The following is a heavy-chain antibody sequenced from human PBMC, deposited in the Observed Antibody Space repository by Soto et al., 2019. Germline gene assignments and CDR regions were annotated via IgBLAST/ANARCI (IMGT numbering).Heavy chain of an antibody. D-gene: IGHD2-2*01. CDR3: ARDQGLNVVVPAAKS. CDR2: IIPILGIA. Sequence: QVQLVQSGAEVKKPGSSVKVSCKASGGTFSSYTISWVRQAPGQGLEWMGRIIPILGIANYAQKFQGRVTITADKSTGTAYMELSSLRSNDAAVYYCARDQGLNVVVPAAKSWGKGTLVTFSS. J-gene: IGHJ1*01. CDR1: GGTFSSYT. V-gene: IGHV1-69*08.